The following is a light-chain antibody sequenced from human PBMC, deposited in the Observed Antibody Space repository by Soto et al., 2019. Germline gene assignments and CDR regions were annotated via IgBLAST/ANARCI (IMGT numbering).Light chain of an antibody. CDR2: DAS. V-gene: IGKV3-15*01. CDR1: QSVSSN. CDR3: QQYLSSPWA. J-gene: IGKJ1*01. Sequence: EIVMTHSPATLSVCPWEIATLSCRASQSVSSNLAWHQQKPGQAPRILMYDASTRATGIPARFSGSGSGTDFTLTISRLEPEDFAVYYRQQYLSSPWAFGQGTKVDIK.